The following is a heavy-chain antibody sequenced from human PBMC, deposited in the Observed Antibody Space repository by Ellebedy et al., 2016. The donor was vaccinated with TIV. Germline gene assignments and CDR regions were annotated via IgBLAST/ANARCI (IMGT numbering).Heavy chain of an antibody. Sequence: GGSLRLSXAASGSSFTRYGMHWIRQAPARGLEWVAVISYDGSNEYYADSVKGRFTISRDNSKNTLYLQMNSLRAEDTAVYYCATLGAQYDFWSGYYYWGQGALVAVSS. J-gene: IGHJ4*02. CDR1: GSSFTRYG. CDR3: ATLGAQYDFWSGYYY. D-gene: IGHD3-3*01. V-gene: IGHV3-33*05. CDR2: ISYDGSNE.